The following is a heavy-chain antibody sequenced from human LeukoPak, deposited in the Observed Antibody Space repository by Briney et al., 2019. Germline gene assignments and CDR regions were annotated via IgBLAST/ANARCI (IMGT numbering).Heavy chain of an antibody. D-gene: IGHD2-8*01. V-gene: IGHV3-33*01. CDR1: GFTFATYV. Sequence: GGSLRLSCAASGFTFATYVMHWVRQAPGKGLDWVALIWDDGNNKYYADSVKGRFTISRDNSKNTLYLQMNSLRAEDTAVYYCARDNGEWRLNWFDHWGQGTLVTVSS. CDR3: ARDNGEWRLNWFDH. J-gene: IGHJ5*02. CDR2: IWDDGNNK.